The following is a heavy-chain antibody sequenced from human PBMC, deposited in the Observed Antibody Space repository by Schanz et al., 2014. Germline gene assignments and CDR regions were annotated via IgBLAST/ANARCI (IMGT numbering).Heavy chain of an antibody. Sequence: EVQLVESGGGLVQPGGSLRLSCAASGFTVSSNYMSWVRQPPGKGLECISIIYSRGGTFHADSVKGRFTISRDKSKNTLYLEITSLRAEDTAVYYCASRSVYDPTWGQGILVTVSS. CDR3: ASRSVYDPT. CDR2: IYSRGGT. D-gene: IGHD2-8*01. CDR1: GFTVSSNY. J-gene: IGHJ5*02. V-gene: IGHV3-66*01.